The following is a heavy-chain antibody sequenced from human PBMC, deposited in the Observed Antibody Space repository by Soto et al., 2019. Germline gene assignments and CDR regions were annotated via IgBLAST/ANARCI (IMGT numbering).Heavy chain of an antibody. D-gene: IGHD6-6*01. Sequence: GGSLRLSCVASGFAFSSYGMHWVRQAPGKGLEWVAFLSYDASDKSYEDSVKGRFTISRGNSKNTLYLQMNSLRAEDTAVYYCARVAVAVRPHCCDPWGQGTLVTVSS. CDR3: ARVAVAVRPHCCDP. CDR2: LSYDASDK. CDR1: GFAFSSYG. V-gene: IGHV3-30*03. J-gene: IGHJ5*02.